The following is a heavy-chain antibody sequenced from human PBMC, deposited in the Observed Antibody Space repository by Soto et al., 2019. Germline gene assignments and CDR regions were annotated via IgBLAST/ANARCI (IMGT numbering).Heavy chain of an antibody. CDR1: RLTVTNNY. D-gene: IGHD3-16*01. V-gene: IGHV3-66*01. Sequence: GGSLRLSCAVSRLTVTNNYMTWVRQAPGKGLEWVSVIYVNDNRYYAESVKGRFTISRDSSKNTVYLQMNSLRVDDTAVYYCARDYPVSRSSAPWFDPRRQGTLVTVPS. J-gene: IGHJ5*02. CDR3: ARDYPVSRSSAPWFDP. CDR2: IYVNDNR.